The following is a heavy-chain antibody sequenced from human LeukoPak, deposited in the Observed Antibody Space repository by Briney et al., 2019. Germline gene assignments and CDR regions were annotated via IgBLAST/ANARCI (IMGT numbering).Heavy chain of an antibody. D-gene: IGHD2-2*01. CDR3: ATGGAYQLLGNY. CDR2: FDPEDGET. J-gene: IGHJ4*02. CDR1: GYTLTELS. V-gene: IGHV1-24*01. Sequence: ASVKVSCKVSGYTLTELSMRWVRQAPGKGLEWMGGFDPEDGETIYAQKFQGRVTMTEDTSTDTAYMELSSLRSEDTAVYYCATGGAYQLLGNYWGQGTLVTVSS.